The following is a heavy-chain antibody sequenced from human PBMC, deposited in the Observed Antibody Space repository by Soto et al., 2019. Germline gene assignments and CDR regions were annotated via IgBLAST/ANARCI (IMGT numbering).Heavy chain of an antibody. CDR2: IYAGTIT. CDR3: ARIPYFNSGTLFDY. Sequence: GGSLRLSCAVYGITVSSYYMSWVRQAAGKGLEWVSVIYAGTITYYADSVKGRFAIYRDNSKNTLNLEMNGLRVEDTAVYYCARIPYFNSGTLFDYWGKGTLVTVSS. V-gene: IGHV3-53*01. D-gene: IGHD2-15*01. CDR1: GITVSSYY. J-gene: IGHJ4*02.